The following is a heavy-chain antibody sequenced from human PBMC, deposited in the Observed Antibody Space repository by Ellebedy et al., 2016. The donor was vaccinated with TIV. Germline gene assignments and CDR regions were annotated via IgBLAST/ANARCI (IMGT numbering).Heavy chain of an antibody. J-gene: IGHJ5*02. V-gene: IGHV4-39*01. CDR2: IYYSGST. CDR1: GGSISRSSYY. Sequence: SETLSLTCIVSGGSISRSSYYWGWIRQPPGKGLEWIGSIYYSGSTDYNPSLKRRVTISADTSKNQFSLRLSSVTAADTAVYYCARWFGELLYVRWFDPWGQGTLVTVSS. CDR3: ARWFGELLYVRWFDP. D-gene: IGHD3-10*01.